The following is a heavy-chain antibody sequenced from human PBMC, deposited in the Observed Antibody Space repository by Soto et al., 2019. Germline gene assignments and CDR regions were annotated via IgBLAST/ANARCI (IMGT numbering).Heavy chain of an antibody. Sequence: SLRLSCAVSGFLLSGHCMHWVRQDPGKGLEWVAVISNHGSKKYYVDSVKGRFNISRDNSKNPLDLQMNSLRAEDTAVYYCAKDRVGEHSSCYGQGDWGQGTTVTVS. D-gene: IGHD6-19*01. J-gene: IGHJ6*02. V-gene: IGHV3-30*18. CDR3: AKDRVGEHSSCYGQGD. CDR2: ISNHGSKK. CDR1: GFLLSGHC.